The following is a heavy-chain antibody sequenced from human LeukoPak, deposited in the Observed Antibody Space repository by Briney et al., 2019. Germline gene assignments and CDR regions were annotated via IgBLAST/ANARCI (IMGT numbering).Heavy chain of an antibody. J-gene: IGHJ3*02. CDR2: ISWNSGSI. D-gene: IGHD2-21*01. V-gene: IGHV3-9*03. CDR1: GFTFDNYA. CDR3: AKDEFVASDFAGAFDI. Sequence: SLPVSCAASGFTFDNYAMHWVRQAPGKGLEWVSGISWNSGSIGYADSVKGRFTISRDNAKNSLYLQMNSLRTEDMALYYCAKDEFVASDFAGAFDIWGQGTMVTVSS.